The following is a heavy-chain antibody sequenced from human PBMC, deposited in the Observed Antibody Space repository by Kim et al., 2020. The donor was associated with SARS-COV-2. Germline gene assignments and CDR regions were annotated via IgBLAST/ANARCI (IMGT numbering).Heavy chain of an antibody. J-gene: IGHJ4*02. V-gene: IGHV3-21*01. CDR1: GFTFSSYS. CDR3: ARTLVRDGYNYGY. CDR2: ISSSSSYI. Sequence: GGSLRLSCAASGFTFSSYSMNWVRQAPGKGLEWVSSISSSSSYIYYADSVKGRFTISRDNAKNSLYLQMNSLRAEDTAVYYCARTLVRDGYNYGYWGQGTLVTVSS. D-gene: IGHD5-12*01.